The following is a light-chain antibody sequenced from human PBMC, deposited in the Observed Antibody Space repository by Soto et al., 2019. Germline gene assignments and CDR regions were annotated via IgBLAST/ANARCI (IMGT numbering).Light chain of an antibody. V-gene: IGLV4-69*01. J-gene: IGLJ2*01. CDR2: LNSDGSH. Sequence: QPVLTQSPSASASLGASVKLTCTLSSGHSNYAIAWHQQQPEKGPRYLMKLNSDGSHYKGDGIPDRFSGSTSGAERYLTISSLQSEDEADYYCQTWGTGIKVFGGGTQLTVL. CDR3: QTWGTGIKV. CDR1: SGHSNYA.